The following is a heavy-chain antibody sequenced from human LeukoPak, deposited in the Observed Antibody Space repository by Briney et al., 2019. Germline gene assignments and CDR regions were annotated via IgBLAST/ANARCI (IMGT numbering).Heavy chain of an antibody. D-gene: IGHD2-8*02. CDR2: INHSGST. CDR3: ARLGGNGGARHFDY. V-gene: IGHV4-34*01. Sequence: SETLSLTCAVYGGSFSGYYWSWIRQPPGKGLEWIGEINHSGSTNYNPSLKSLVTISVDTSKNQFSLKLSSLTAADTAVYYCARLGGNGGARHFDYWGQGTLVTVSS. J-gene: IGHJ4*02. CDR1: GGSFSGYY.